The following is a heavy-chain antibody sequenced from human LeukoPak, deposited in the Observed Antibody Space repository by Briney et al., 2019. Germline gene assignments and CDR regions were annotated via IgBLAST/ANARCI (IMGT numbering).Heavy chain of an antibody. Sequence: SQTLSLARTVSGGSISSGGYYWSWIRQHPGKGLEWIGYIYYSGSTYYNPSLKSRVTISVDTSKNQFSLKLSSVTAADTAVYYCARVWFGELFLIDYWGQGTLVTVSS. J-gene: IGHJ4*02. CDR1: GGSISSGGYY. CDR2: IYYSGST. D-gene: IGHD3-10*01. CDR3: ARVWFGELFLIDY. V-gene: IGHV4-31*03.